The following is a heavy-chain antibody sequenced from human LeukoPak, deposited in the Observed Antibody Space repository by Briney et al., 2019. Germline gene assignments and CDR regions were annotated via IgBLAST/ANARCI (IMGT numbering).Heavy chain of an antibody. V-gene: IGHV3-30*02. CDR1: GFTFSSYG. CDR3: ANGLVVVTAAPHFDY. CDR2: IRYDGSNK. J-gene: IGHJ4*02. D-gene: IGHD2-21*02. Sequence: GGSLRLSCAASGFTFSSYGMHWARHAPGKGLEWVAFIRYDGSNKYYADSVKGRFTISRDNSKNTLYLQMNSLRAEGTAVYYCANGLVVVTAAPHFDYWGQGTLVTVSS.